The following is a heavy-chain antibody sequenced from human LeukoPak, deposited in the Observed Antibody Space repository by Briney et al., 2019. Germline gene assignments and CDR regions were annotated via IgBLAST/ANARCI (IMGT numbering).Heavy chain of an antibody. D-gene: IGHD3-22*01. CDR3: ARRASYYDSSGYYAYDAFDI. V-gene: IGHV5-51*01. J-gene: IGHJ3*02. CDR1: GYSFTSYW. Sequence: GESLKISGKGSGYSFTSYWIGWVRQMPGKGLEWMRIICPDDSDTRYSPSFQGQVTISADKSISTAYLQWSSLKASDTAMYYCARRASYYDSSGYYAYDAFDIWGQGTMVTVSS. CDR2: ICPDDSDT.